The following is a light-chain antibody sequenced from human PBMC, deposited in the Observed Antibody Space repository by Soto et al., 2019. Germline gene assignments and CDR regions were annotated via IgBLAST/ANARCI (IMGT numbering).Light chain of an antibody. CDR2: AAS. CDR3: QQLNSYPLT. Sequence: DIQLTQSPSFLSASVGDRVTITCRASQGISSYLAWYQQKPGKAPKLLIYAASTLQSGVPSRFSGSGSGTEFTLTISSLQPEDFATYSCQQLNSYPLTFGQGTRLE. CDR1: QGISSY. J-gene: IGKJ5*01. V-gene: IGKV1-9*01.